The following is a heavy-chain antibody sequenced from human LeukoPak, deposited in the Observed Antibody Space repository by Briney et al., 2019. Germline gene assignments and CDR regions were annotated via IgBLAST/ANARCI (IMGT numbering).Heavy chain of an antibody. CDR2: ISYDGSNK. CDR3: ASPRGYSGLETTP. V-gene: IGHV3-30-3*01. Sequence: PGGSLRLSCAASGSTFSTYAMHWVRQAPGKGLEWVAVISYDGSNKYYADSVKGRFTISRDNSKNTLYLQMNSLRAEDTAVYYCASPRGYSGLETTPGGQGTLVTVSS. D-gene: IGHD5-12*01. CDR1: GSTFSTYA. J-gene: IGHJ4*02.